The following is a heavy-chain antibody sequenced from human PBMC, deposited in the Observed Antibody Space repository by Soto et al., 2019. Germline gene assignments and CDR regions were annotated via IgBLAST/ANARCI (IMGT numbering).Heavy chain of an antibody. CDR1: GFTFSSYS. V-gene: IGHV3-21*01. J-gene: IGHJ5*02. CDR3: ARDNPLGYSSSPFDP. CDR2: ISSSSSYI. Sequence: PGGSLRLSCAASGFTFSSYSMNWVRQAPGKGLEWVSSISSSSSYIYYADSVKGRFTISRDNAKNSLYLQMNSLRAEDTAVYYCARDNPLGYSSSPFDPWGQGTLVTVSS. D-gene: IGHD6-13*01.